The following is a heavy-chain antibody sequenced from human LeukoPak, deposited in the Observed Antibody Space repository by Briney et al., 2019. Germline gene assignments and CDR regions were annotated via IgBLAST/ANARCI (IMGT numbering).Heavy chain of an antibody. D-gene: IGHD3-22*01. J-gene: IGHJ4*02. V-gene: IGHV3-30*04. CDR2: ISYDGSNK. CDR1: GFTFSSYA. Sequence: PGGSLRLSCAASGFTFSSYAMHWVRQAPGKGLEWVAVISYDGSNKYYADSVKGRFTISRDNSKNTLYLQMNSLRAEDTAVYYCARESYDSFYWGQGTLVTVSS. CDR3: ARESYDSFY.